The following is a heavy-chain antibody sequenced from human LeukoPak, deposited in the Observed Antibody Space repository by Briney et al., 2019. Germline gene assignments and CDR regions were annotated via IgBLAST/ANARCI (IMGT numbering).Heavy chain of an antibody. Sequence: VASVKVSCKASGGTFSSYAISWVRQAPGQGLEWMGGIIPIFGTANYAQKFQGRVTITTDESTSTAYMELSSLRSEDTAVYYCARGYSYGWFDFDYWGQGTLVPVSS. CDR2: IIPIFGTA. CDR1: GGTFSSYA. D-gene: IGHD5-18*01. V-gene: IGHV1-69*05. CDR3: ARGYSYGWFDFDY. J-gene: IGHJ4*02.